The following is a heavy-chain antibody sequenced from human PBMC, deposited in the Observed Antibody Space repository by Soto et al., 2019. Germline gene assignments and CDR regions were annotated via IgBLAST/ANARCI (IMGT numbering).Heavy chain of an antibody. D-gene: IGHD5-12*01. CDR2: ISAYDGHT. J-gene: IGHJ5*02. CDR3: ARDSGYFAA. Sequence: QVQLVQSGAEVKKPGASVKVSCKTSGYTFTLYGIAWVRQAPGQGLEWMGWISAYDGHTKYAEKLKGRVTMTTDTSTSTAYMELRSLRSDDSAIYYCARDSGYFAAWGQGTLVTVSS. CDR1: GYTFTLYG. V-gene: IGHV1-18*01.